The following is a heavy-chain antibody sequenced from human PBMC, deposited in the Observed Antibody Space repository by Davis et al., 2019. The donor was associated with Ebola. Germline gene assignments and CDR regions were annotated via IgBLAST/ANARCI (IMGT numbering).Heavy chain of an antibody. D-gene: IGHD3-22*01. V-gene: IGHV1-69*13. Sequence: AASVKVSCKASGYTFTSYGISWVRQAPGQGLEWMGGIIPIFGTANYAQKFQGRVTITADESTSTAYMELSSLRSEDTAVYYCAREALIHGMDVWGQGTTVTVSS. J-gene: IGHJ6*02. CDR3: AREALIHGMDV. CDR1: GYTFTSYG. CDR2: IIPIFGTA.